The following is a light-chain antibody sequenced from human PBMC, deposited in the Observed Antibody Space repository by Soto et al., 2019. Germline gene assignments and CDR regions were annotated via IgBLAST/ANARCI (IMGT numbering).Light chain of an antibody. CDR1: SSNIGSNA. V-gene: IGLV1-44*01. J-gene: IGLJ2*01. CDR3: AAWDDSLNGLV. CDR2: SNN. Sequence: QSALTQPPSASGTPGQRVTISCSGSSSNIGSNAVSWYQQIPGAAPKLLMYSNNQRPSGVPDRFSGSKSGTSASLAISGLQSEDETDYYCAAWDDSLNGLVFGGGTKVTVL.